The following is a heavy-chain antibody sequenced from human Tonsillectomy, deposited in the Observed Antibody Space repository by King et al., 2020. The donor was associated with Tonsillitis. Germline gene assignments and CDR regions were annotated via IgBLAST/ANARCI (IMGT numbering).Heavy chain of an antibody. CDR3: AVTGVPNYYYYSGMDV. J-gene: IGHJ6*02. D-gene: IGHD3-9*01. Sequence: VQLVESGGGLVQPGGSLRLSCAASGFSFSSYAMSWVRQAPGKGLEWVSAISGSGGSTFYAESVKGRFTISRDNSKKTLYLQMNSLRVEDTAVYYCAVTGVPNYYYYSGMDVWGQGTTATVSS. V-gene: IGHV3-23*04. CDR2: ISGSGGST. CDR1: GFSFSSYA.